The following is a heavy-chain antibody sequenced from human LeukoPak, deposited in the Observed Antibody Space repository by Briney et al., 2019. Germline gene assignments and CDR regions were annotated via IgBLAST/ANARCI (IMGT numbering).Heavy chain of an antibody. J-gene: IGHJ4*02. V-gene: IGHV4-39*01. CDR2: IYYSGST. Sequence: PSETLSLTCTVSGGSISSSSYYWGWIRQPPGKGLEWIGSIYYSGSTYYNPSLKSRVTISVDTSKNQFSMKLSSVTAPDTAVYFCARGLRDGYTLFYFDYWGQGTLVTVSS. D-gene: IGHD5-24*01. CDR3: ARGLRDGYTLFYFDY. CDR1: GGSISSSSYY.